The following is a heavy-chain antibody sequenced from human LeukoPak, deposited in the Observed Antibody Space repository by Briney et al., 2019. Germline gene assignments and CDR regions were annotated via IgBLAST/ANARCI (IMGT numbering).Heavy chain of an antibody. CDR2: ISSSSVSTI. CDR1: GFNFIDYS. Sequence: PGGSLRLSCAVSGFNFIDYSMNWVRHAPGKGLEWLSYISSSSVSTIYYADSVRGRFTISRDNAKNSLYLQMNSLRAEDTAVYYCASTRRTDYTNYYDSPIYWGQGTLVTVSS. D-gene: IGHD3-22*01. CDR3: ASTRRTDYTNYYDSPIY. V-gene: IGHV3-48*04. J-gene: IGHJ4*02.